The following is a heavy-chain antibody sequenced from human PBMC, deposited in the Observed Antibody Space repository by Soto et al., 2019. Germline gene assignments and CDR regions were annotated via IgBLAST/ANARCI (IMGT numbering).Heavy chain of an antibody. CDR3: AKDLTRQLAYWLDP. J-gene: IGHJ5*02. D-gene: IGHD6-6*01. CDR2: INAHSGGT. V-gene: IGHV1-2*02. Sequence: ASVKVSCKASGFSFTGYYIHWLRQAPGQGLEWMGWINAHSGGTEYAQKFQGRVTLTRDASIATAYLTLTSLTSDDTALYYCAKDLTRQLAYWLDPWGQGTQVTVPS. CDR1: GFSFTGYY.